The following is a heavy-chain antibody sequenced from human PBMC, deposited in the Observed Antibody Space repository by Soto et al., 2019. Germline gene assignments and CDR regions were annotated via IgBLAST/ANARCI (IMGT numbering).Heavy chain of an antibody. CDR3: ARGERRMVRGKSSSYGMDV. Sequence: EVQLVESGGGLVQPGGSLRLSCAASGFTFSSYWMHWVRQAPGKGLVWVSRINSDGSSTSYADSVKGRFTISRDNAKNTLYLQMNSLRAEDTAVYYCARGERRMVRGKSSSYGMDVWGQGTTVTVSS. CDR2: INSDGSST. V-gene: IGHV3-74*01. J-gene: IGHJ6*02. D-gene: IGHD3-10*01. CDR1: GFTFSSYW.